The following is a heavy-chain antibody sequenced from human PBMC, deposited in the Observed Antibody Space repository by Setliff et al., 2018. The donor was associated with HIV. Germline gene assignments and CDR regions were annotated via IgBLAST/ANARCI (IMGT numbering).Heavy chain of an antibody. Sequence: PGGSLRLSCVVSGFTFSTSWMTWVRQAPGEGLEWVANVNADGSVKNYVDSVKGRFTISRDNAKNSLYLQMNSLRAEDTAVYYCARVKPHLRRSGSYWIVDYWGQGTLVTVSS. CDR3: ARVKPHLRRSGSYWIVDY. D-gene: IGHD1-26*01. V-gene: IGHV3-7*01. CDR1: GFTFSTSW. J-gene: IGHJ4*02. CDR2: VNADGSVK.